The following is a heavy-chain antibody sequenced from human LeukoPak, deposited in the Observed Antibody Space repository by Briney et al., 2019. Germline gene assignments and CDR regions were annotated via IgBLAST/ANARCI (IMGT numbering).Heavy chain of an antibody. J-gene: IGHJ4*02. V-gene: IGHV3-13*01. D-gene: IGHD6-19*01. CDR2: IGTAGDT. Sequence: GGSLRLSCAASGFTFSIYDMHWVRQATGKGLEWVSAIGTAGDTYYPGSVKGRFTISRDNAKSSLYLQMNSLSAGDTAVYYCARALTVAGSSYYFDYWGQGTLVTVSS. CDR1: GFTFSIYD. CDR3: ARALTVAGSSYYFDY.